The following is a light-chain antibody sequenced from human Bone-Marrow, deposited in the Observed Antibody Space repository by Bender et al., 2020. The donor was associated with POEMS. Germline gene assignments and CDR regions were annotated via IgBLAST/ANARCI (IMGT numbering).Light chain of an antibody. V-gene: IGLV2-8*01. CDR3: SSYAGNNNFV. J-gene: IGLJ1*01. CDR1: SSDIGSYNH. Sequence: QSALTQPASVSGSPGQSITISCSGTSSDIGSYNHVSWYQQHPGKVPKVMIFEVYERPSGVPDRFSGSKSGNTASLTVSGLQAEDEADYYCSSYAGNNNFVFGSGTKVTVL. CDR2: EVY.